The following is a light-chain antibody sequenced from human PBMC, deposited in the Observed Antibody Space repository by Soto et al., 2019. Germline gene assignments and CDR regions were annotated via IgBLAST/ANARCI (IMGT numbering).Light chain of an antibody. J-gene: IGKJ4*01. CDR2: YAS. Sequence: EVVLTQSPATLSLSPGEGATLSCRASQSVSSYLAWYQQKPDQAPRILIYYASNRATGSPARFSGSGSGTDFTLTISGLEPEDFAVYYGQHHSTRPPAFGGGTKVEIK. V-gene: IGKV3-11*01. CDR3: QHHSTRPPA. CDR1: QSVSSY.